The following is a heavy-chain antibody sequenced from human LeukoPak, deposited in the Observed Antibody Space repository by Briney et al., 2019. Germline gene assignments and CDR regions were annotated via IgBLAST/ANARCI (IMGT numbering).Heavy chain of an antibody. CDR2: IRGSGADT. Sequence: GGSLRLSCAASGFTFSSYAMGWVRQAPGKGLEWVSGIRGSGADTFYANSVKGRFTISRDNSKNTMYLQMNSLRAEDTAVYYCAKNLRPMVRRSPLFDDWGQGSLVTVSS. CDR1: GFTFSSYA. V-gene: IGHV3-23*01. J-gene: IGHJ4*02. D-gene: IGHD3-10*01. CDR3: AKNLRPMVRRSPLFDD.